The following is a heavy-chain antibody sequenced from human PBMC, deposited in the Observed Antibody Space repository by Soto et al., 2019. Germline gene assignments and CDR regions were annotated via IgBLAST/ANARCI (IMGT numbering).Heavy chain of an antibody. CDR1: GYNFTNHA. Sequence: QVEIVQSGAEVKIPGASVNVSCKSSGYNFTNHAMHWVRQAPGQSLEWLGWINAATGNTQFSEHVQDRVTMIRDTSANTAYLELSSLRSEDTAVYYCVRRAARRPPKTRAFDLWGRGTVVTVSS. V-gene: IGHV1-3*01. J-gene: IGHJ3*01. CDR3: VRRAARRPPKTRAFDL. CDR2: INAATGNT.